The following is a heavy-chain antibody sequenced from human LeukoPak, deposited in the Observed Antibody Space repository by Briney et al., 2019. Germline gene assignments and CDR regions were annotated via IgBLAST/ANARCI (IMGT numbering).Heavy chain of an antibody. CDR2: INHSGST. J-gene: IGHJ5*02. CDR1: GGSFSGYY. CDR3: ARARKSGGITMIRGVKDRGWFDP. D-gene: IGHD3-10*01. Sequence: SETLSLTCAVYGGSFSGYYWSWIRQPPGKGLEWIGEINHSGSTNYNPSLKSRVTISVDTSKNQFSLKLSSVTAADTAVYYCARARKSGGITMIRGVKDRGWFDPWGQGTLVTVSS. V-gene: IGHV4-34*01.